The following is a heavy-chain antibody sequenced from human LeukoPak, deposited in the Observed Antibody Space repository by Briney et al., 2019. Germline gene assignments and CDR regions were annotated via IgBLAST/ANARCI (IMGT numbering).Heavy chain of an antibody. D-gene: IGHD1-1*01. CDR3: ARSLTTLTYEGY. J-gene: IGHJ4*02. CDR1: GFTVSSNY. CDR2: IYSGGST. Sequence: GGSLRLSCAASGFTVSSNYMSWVRQAPGKGLEWVSVIYSGGSTYYADSVKGRFTISRDNSKNTLYLQMNSLRAEDTAIYYCARSLTTLTYEGYWGQGTLVTVSS. V-gene: IGHV3-53*01.